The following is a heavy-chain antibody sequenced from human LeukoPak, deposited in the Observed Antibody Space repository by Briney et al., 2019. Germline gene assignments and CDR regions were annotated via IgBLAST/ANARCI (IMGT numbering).Heavy chain of an antibody. J-gene: IGHJ5*02. Sequence: LAGGSLRLSCAASGFTFNSYAMHWVRQAPGKGLEWVSYISSSGSTIYYADSVKGRFTISRDNAKNSLYLQMNSLRAEDTAVYYCARDPTKYRLLSEGWFDPWGQGTLVTVSS. D-gene: IGHD2-2*01. V-gene: IGHV3-48*04. CDR3: ARDPTKYRLLSEGWFDP. CDR2: ISSSGSTI. CDR1: GFTFNSYA.